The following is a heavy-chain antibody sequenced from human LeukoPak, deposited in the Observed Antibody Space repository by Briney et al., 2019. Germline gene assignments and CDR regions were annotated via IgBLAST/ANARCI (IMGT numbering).Heavy chain of an antibody. J-gene: IGHJ4*02. V-gene: IGHV3-73*01. Sequence: GGSLRLSCAASGFTFSADWMSWVRQASGRGLEWVGRIRSKANSYATAYAASVKGRFTISRDDSKNTTYLQMNSLKTEDTAVYYCTSRPLLSYYGSGRTRSDYWGQGTLVTVSS. CDR3: TSRPLLSYYGSGRTRSDY. CDR1: GFTFSADW. CDR2: IRSKANSYAT. D-gene: IGHD3-10*01.